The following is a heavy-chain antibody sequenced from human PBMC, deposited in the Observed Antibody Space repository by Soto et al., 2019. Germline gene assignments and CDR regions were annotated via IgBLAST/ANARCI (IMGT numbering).Heavy chain of an antibody. CDR2: IYYSGST. Sequence: KPSETLSLTCTVSGGSISSSSYYWGWIRQPPGKGLEWIGSIYYSGSTYYNPSLKSRVTISVDTSNNQLSLKLSSVTAADTAVYYCARHLYVDTAMGHNWFDPWGQGNLVTVSS. D-gene: IGHD5-18*01. V-gene: IGHV4-39*01. CDR1: GGSISSSSYY. CDR3: ARHLYVDTAMGHNWFDP. J-gene: IGHJ5*02.